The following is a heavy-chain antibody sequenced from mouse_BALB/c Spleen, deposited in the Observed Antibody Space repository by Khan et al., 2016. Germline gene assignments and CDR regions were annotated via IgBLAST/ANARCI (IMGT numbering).Heavy chain of an antibody. CDR2: INTNTGEP. J-gene: IGHJ3*01. D-gene: IGHD2-14*01. CDR3: ARYYRYGAY. CDR1: GYTFTNYG. Sequence: QIQLVQSGPELKKPGETVKISCKASGYTFTNYGMNWVKQAPGKGLKWMGWINTNTGEPTYAEEFEGRFAFSLETSASTAYLQINNLKNEDTATDFCARYYRYGAYWGQGTLVTVSA. V-gene: IGHV9-3*02.